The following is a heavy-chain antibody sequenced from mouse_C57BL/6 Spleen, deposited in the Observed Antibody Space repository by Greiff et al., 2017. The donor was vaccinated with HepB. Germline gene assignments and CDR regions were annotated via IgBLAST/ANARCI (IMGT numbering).Heavy chain of an antibody. V-gene: IGHV2-6-1*01. CDR3: ARQEGYAMDY. CDR2: IWSDGST. Sequence: QVHVKQSGPGLVAPSQRLSITCTVSGFSLTSYGVHWVRQPPGKGLEWLVVIWSDGSTTYNSALKSRLSISKDNSKSQVFLRMNSLQTDDTAMYYCARQEGYAMDYWGQGTSVTVSS. CDR1: GFSLTSYG. J-gene: IGHJ4*01.